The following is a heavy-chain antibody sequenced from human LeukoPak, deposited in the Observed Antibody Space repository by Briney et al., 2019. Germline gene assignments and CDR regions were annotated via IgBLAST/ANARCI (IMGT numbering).Heavy chain of an antibody. J-gene: IGHJ4*02. CDR3: ATGYSSGWYAPRFDY. D-gene: IGHD6-19*01. Sequence: GGSLRLSCAASGFTFSSYEMNWVRQAPGKGLEWVSYISSSGSTIYYADSVKGRFTISRDNAKNSLYLQMNSLRGEDTAVYYCATGYSSGWYAPRFDYWGQGTLVTVSS. CDR1: GFTFSSYE. CDR2: ISSSGSTI. V-gene: IGHV3-48*03.